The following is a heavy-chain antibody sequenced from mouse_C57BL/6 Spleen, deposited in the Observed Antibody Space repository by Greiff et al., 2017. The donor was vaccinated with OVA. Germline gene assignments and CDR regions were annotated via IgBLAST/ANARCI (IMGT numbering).Heavy chain of an antibody. D-gene: IGHD2-4*01. CDR1: GYTFTSYW. CDR3: ARITMIKNYARDY. Sequence: QVQLQQPGAELVMPGASVKLSCKASGYTFTSYWMHWVKQRPGQGLEWIGEIDPSDSYTNYNQKFKGKSTLTVDKSSSTAYMQLSSRTSEDSAVYYCARITMIKNYARDYWGQGTSVTVSS. CDR2: IDPSDSYT. J-gene: IGHJ4*01. V-gene: IGHV1-69*01.